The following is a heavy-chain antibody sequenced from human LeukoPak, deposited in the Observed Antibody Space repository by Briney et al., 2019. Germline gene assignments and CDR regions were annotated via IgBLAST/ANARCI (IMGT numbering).Heavy chain of an antibody. CDR1: GFTFSNRW. CDR2: INSDGSST. D-gene: IGHD5-18*01. Sequence: GGSLRLSCAASGFTFSNRWMHWVRQPPGKGLVWVSRINSDGSSTAYADSVKGRFTIYRDNAKNTLYLQMNSLRAEDTAVYYCTSDTVNTAVGIDYWGQGTLVTVSS. V-gene: IGHV3-74*01. CDR3: TSDTVNTAVGIDY. J-gene: IGHJ4*02.